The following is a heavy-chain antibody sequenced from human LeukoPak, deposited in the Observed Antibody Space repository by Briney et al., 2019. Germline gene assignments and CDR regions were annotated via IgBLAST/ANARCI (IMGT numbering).Heavy chain of an antibody. CDR2: INPNSGGT. CDR3: ARDGGYNWNYVVFDY. CDR1: GYTFTGYY. J-gene: IGHJ4*02. D-gene: IGHD1-7*01. Sequence: GASVTVSCKASGYTFTGYYMHWVRQAPGQGLEWMGWINPNSGGTNYAQKFQGRVTMTRDTSISTAYMELSRLRSDDTAVYYCARDGGYNWNYVVFDYWGQGTLVTVSS. V-gene: IGHV1-2*02.